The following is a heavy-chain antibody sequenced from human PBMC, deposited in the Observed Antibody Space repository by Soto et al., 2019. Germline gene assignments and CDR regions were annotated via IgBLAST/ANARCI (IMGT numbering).Heavy chain of an antibody. V-gene: IGHV3-73*01. CDR3: TSHLGDLSFPRAFDI. CDR1: GFTVSGSA. Sequence: EVQLVESGGGLVQPGGSLKLSCAASGFTVSGSAVHWVRQASGKGLEWVGRIRSKTNSYATAYAASVKGRFTISRDDSKNTAYLQMNSLKTEDTAVYYCTSHLGDLSFPRAFDILGQGTMVTVSS. CDR2: IRSKTNSYAT. D-gene: IGHD3-16*02. J-gene: IGHJ3*02.